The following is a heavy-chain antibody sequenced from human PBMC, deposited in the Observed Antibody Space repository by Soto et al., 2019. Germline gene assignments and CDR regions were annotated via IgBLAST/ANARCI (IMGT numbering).Heavy chain of an antibody. V-gene: IGHV1-69*08. CDR2: IIPILGIA. CDR3: ARDRRGSRYYDFWSGHENWFDP. Sequence: QVQLVQSGAEVKKPGSSVKVSCKASGGTFSSYTISWVRQAPGQGLEWMGRIIPILGIANYAQKFQGRVTITADKSTSTAYMELSSLRSEDTAVYYCARDRRGSRYYDFWSGHENWFDPWGQGTLVTVSS. D-gene: IGHD3-3*01. CDR1: GGTFSSYT. J-gene: IGHJ5*02.